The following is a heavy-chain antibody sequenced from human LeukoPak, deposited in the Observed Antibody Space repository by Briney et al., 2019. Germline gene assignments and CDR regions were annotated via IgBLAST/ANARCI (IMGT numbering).Heavy chain of an antibody. V-gene: IGHV3-23*01. Sequence: GGSLRLSCAASGFTFSSYAMSWVRQPPGKGLEWVSAISGSGGSTYYADSVKGRFTISRDNSKNTLYLQMNSLRAEDTAVYYCAKRDDSSGYYPDAFDIWGQGTMVTVSS. D-gene: IGHD3-22*01. CDR2: ISGSGGST. CDR1: GFTFSSYA. J-gene: IGHJ3*02. CDR3: AKRDDSSGYYPDAFDI.